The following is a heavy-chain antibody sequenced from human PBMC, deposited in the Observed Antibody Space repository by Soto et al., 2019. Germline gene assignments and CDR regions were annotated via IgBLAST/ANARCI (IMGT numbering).Heavy chain of an antibody. V-gene: IGHV4-34*01. CDR2: INHSGST. CDR1: GGSFSGYY. Sequence: SETLSLTCAVYGGSFSGYYWSWIRQPPGKGLEWIGEINHSGSTNYNPSLKSRVTISVDTSKNQFSLKLSSVTSADTAVYYCARDSGSSPWGQGTLVT. J-gene: IGHJ5*02. D-gene: IGHD1-26*01. CDR3: ARDSGSSP.